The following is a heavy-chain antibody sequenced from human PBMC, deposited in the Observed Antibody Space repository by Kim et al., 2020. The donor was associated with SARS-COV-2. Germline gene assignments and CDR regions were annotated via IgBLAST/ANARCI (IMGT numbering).Heavy chain of an antibody. CDR1: GGSVSSGSYY. CDR2: IYYSGST. V-gene: IGHV4-61*01. CDR3: ARAGYCSGGSCYSYRHYYGMDV. D-gene: IGHD2-15*01. Sequence: SETLSLTCTVSGGSVSSGSYYWSWIRQPPGKGLEWIGYIYYSGSTNYNPSLKSRVTISVDTSKNQFSLKLSSVTAADTAVYYCARAGYCSGGSCYSYRHYYGMDVWGQGTTVTVSS. J-gene: IGHJ6*02.